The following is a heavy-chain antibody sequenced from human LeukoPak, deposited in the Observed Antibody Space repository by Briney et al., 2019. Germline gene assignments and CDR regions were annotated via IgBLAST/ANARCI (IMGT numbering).Heavy chain of an antibody. CDR2: VSGSGGST. CDR3: AKGAASRGYTYVAN. CDR1: AFTFRTYA. Sequence: PGGSLRLSCAAFAFTFRTYAMIWVRQAPGKGLEWVSTVSGSGGSTYYADSVKGRFTISRDNSNNTLYLQMNSLRAEDTAVYYCAKGAASRGYTYVANWGQGTLVTVSS. J-gene: IGHJ4*02. V-gene: IGHV3-23*01. D-gene: IGHD5-18*01.